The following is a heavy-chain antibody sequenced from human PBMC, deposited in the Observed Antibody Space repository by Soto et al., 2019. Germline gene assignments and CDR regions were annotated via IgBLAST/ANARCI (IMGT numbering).Heavy chain of an antibody. CDR1: GYTFTGYP. J-gene: IGHJ6*02. V-gene: IGHV1-3*01. D-gene: IGHD7-27*01. CDR2: INAGNGDT. CDR3: ARDWARAEDV. Sequence: ASVKVSCKASGYTFTGYPIHWVRQAPGQGLEWMGWINAGNGDTKYSQKFRGRVTITRDTSASTAYMEVSRLTSEDTAVYYCARDWARAEDVWGQGTTVTVSS.